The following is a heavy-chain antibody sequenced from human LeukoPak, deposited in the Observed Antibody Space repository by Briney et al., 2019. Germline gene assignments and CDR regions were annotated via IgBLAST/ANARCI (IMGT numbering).Heavy chain of an antibody. D-gene: IGHD3-22*01. Sequence: GRSLRLSCAASGFTFSSYGMHWVRQAPGKGLEWVAVISYYGSNKYYADSVKGRFTISRDNSKNTLYLQMNSLRAEDTAVYYCAKDPGGYRFRLSYYFDYWGQGTLVTVSS. V-gene: IGHV3-30*18. CDR3: AKDPGGYRFRLSYYFDY. CDR1: GFTFSSYG. J-gene: IGHJ4*02. CDR2: ISYYGSNK.